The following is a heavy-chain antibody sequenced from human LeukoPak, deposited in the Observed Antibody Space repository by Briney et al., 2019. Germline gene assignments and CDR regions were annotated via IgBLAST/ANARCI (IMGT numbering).Heavy chain of an antibody. D-gene: IGHD3-22*01. CDR2: SHYSGST. CDR1: GGSISTYY. J-gene: IGHJ6*02. Sequence: SEALSLTCADSGGSISTYYWTWIRQPPGKGLEWIGFSHYSGSTNYNPSLKSRVTISVDTSKNQFSLKLNSVTAADTAVYYCARAPRGESDAASGFYGVDVWGQGTTVTVSS. V-gene: IGHV4-59*01. CDR3: ARAPRGESDAASGFYGVDV.